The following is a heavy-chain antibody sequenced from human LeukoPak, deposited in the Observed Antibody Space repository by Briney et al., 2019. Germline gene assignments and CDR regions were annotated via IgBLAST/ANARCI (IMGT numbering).Heavy chain of an antibody. D-gene: IGHD5-18*01. V-gene: IGHV3-9*01. CDR2: NGWNTGTI. CDR3: VKDGAGGYYYFYY. Sequence: GGPLRLSCAASDFIFDGYAVHWLRQAPGKGREWVSSNGWNTGTIGYADSVTGRFIISRDNAKNSLSLHMNNQTVEERDRDKCVKDGAGGYYYFYYWGQGSLATVYS. CDR1: DFIFDGYA. J-gene: IGHJ4*02.